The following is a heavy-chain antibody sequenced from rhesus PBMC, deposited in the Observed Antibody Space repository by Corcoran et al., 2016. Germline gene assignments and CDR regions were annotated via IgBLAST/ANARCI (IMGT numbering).Heavy chain of an antibody. J-gene: IGHJ4*01. CDR2: SNQRTGDT. CDR1: GSTFTDYY. D-gene: IGHD2-21*01. V-gene: IGHV1-138*01. CDR3: ERVGWLVY. Sequence: QVQLVPSGAEVKTPGSSVKVSCKASGSTFTDYYIHWVRQAPGQGLEWMEESNQRTGDTNEEQKGQGRVNMTRDTSTSTAYRELNSLRSEDTAVYYGERVGWLVYWGQGVLVTVSS.